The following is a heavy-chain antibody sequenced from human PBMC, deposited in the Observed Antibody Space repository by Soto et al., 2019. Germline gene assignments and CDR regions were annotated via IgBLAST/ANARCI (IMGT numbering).Heavy chain of an antibody. J-gene: IGHJ6*02. Sequence: QVQLVESGGGVVQPGRSLRLSCAASGFTFSSYAMHWVRQAPGKGLEWVAVIWYDGSNKYYADSVKGRFTISRDNSKNTLYLQMNSLRAEDTAVYYCARDRVPYSSGWYAYYYGMDVWGQGTTVTVSS. CDR1: GFTFSSYA. CDR3: ARDRVPYSSGWYAYYYGMDV. D-gene: IGHD6-19*01. CDR2: IWYDGSNK. V-gene: IGHV3-33*08.